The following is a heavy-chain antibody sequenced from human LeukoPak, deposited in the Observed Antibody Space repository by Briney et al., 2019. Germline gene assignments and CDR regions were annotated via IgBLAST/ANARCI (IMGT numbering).Heavy chain of an antibody. J-gene: IGHJ4*02. CDR1: GGSISSGGYY. CDR3: ARYYYDSSGYYYFDY. CDR2: IYYSGST. D-gene: IGHD3-22*01. V-gene: IGHV4-31*03. Sequence: SQTLSLTCTVSGGSISSGGYYWSWIRQHPGKGLKWIGYIYYSGSTYYNPSLKSRVTISVDTSKNQFSLKLSPVTAADTAVYYCARYYYDSSGYYYFDYWGQGTLVTVSS.